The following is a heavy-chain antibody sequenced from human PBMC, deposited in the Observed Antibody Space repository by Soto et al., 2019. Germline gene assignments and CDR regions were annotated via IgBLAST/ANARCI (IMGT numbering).Heavy chain of an antibody. CDR3: ARGPTDYYDKSGNYFLDQ. J-gene: IGHJ4*02. CDR1: GYTFTTYG. V-gene: IGHV1-18*01. D-gene: IGHD3-22*01. Sequence: QVQLVQSGAEVKKPGASMKVSCKASGYTFTTYGMSWVRQAPGQGLDWMGWLSTYNGNTKYAESLQGRVSMTTDTTTSTAYMELKSLTSDDTAVYYCARGPTDYYDKSGNYFLDQWGQGTLVTVSS. CDR2: LSTYNGNT.